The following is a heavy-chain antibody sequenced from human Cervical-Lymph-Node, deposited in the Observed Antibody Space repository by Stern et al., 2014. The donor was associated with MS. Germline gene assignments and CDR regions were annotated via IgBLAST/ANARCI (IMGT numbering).Heavy chain of an antibody. V-gene: IGHV7-4-1*02. D-gene: IGHD6-13*01. CDR2: INTNTGIP. J-gene: IGHJ4*02. CDR1: GYTFTDYA. Sequence: QVHLVESGSELRTPGASVKVSCRASGYTFTDYAMNWVRQAPGQVLEWMGWINTNTGIPTHAQDFTGRFVFSLDTSISTAYLQINDLKAEDTAIYYCARLSSTWWYFDSWGQGTLVTVSS. CDR3: ARLSSTWWYFDS.